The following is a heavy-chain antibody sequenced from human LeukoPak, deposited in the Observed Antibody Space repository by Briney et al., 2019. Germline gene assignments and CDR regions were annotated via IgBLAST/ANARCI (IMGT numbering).Heavy chain of an antibody. CDR2: IYYSGST. J-gene: IGHJ4*02. V-gene: IGHV4-59*01. CDR3: ARGQYDILTGYYGFDY. Sequence: SETLSLTCTVSGGSISSYYWSWLRHPPGKGLEWIGYIYYSGSTNYNPSLKSRVTISVDTSKNQFSLKLSSVTAADTAVYYCARGQYDILTGYYGFDYWGQGTLVTVSS. D-gene: IGHD3-9*01. CDR1: GGSISSYY.